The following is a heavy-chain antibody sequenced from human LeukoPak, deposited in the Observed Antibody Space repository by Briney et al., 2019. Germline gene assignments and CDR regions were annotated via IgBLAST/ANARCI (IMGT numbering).Heavy chain of an antibody. V-gene: IGHV4-34*01. D-gene: IGHD3-3*01. J-gene: IGHJ4*02. Sequence: GSLRLSCAASGFTFSSYAMSWVRQPPGKGLEWIGEINHSRSTNYNPSLKSRVTISVDTSKNQFSLKLNSVTAADTAVYYCARRHTIFGVVIKYHFDYWGQGTLVTVSS. CDR1: GFTFSSYA. CDR3: ARRHTIFGVVIKYHFDY. CDR2: INHSRST.